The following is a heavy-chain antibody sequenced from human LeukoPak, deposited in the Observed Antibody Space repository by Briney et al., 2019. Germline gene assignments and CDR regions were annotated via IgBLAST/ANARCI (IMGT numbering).Heavy chain of an antibody. D-gene: IGHD2/OR15-2a*01. Sequence: GGCLRLSCAASGFTFDDYAMHWVRQAPGKGLEWVSLISWDGGSTYYADSVKGRFTISRDNSKNSLYLQMNSLRAEDTALYYCAVGVNSGRHYYYMDVWGKGTTVTVSS. V-gene: IGHV3-43D*03. CDR1: GFTFDDYA. J-gene: IGHJ6*03. CDR3: AVGVNSGRHYYYMDV. CDR2: ISWDGGST.